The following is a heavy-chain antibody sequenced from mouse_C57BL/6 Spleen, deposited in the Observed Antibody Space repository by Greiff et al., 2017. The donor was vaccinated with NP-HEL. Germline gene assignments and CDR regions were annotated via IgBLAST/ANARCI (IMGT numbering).Heavy chain of an antibody. D-gene: IGHD2-12*01. CDR2: INPSTGGT. V-gene: IGHV1-42*01. J-gene: IGHJ2*01. CDR1: GYSFTGYY. Sequence: VQLKQSGPELVKPGASVKISCKASGYSFTGYYMNWVKQSPEKSLEWIGEINPSTGGTTYNQKFKAKATLTVDKSSSTAYMQLKSLTSEDSAVYYCARKTQLEYYFDYWGQGTTLTVSS. CDR3: ARKTQLEYYFDY.